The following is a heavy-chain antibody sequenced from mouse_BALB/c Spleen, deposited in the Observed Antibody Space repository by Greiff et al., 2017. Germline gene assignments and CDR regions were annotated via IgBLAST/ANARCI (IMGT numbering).Heavy chain of an antibody. CDR1: GYPFTTST. J-gene: IGHJ2*01. V-gene: IGHV1-4*02. D-gene: IGHD2-4*01. Sequence: VRLQESAAELARPGPSVRMSCRPSGYPFTTSTMPGVKQRPGQGLEWMGYINPSSGYTEYNQKFKDKTTLTADKSSSTAYMQLSSLTSEDSAVYYCAREGKDHDGDYWGQGTTLTVSS. CDR2: INPSSGYT. CDR3: AREGKDHDGDY.